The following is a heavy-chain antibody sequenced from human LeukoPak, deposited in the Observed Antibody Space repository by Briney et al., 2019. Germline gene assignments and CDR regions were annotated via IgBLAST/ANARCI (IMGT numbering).Heavy chain of an antibody. Sequence: ASVKVSCKASGYTFTSYAIIWVRQAPGQGLEWMGWISTYNGNTNYAQKLQGRVTMTTDTSTSTAYMELRSLRSDDTAVYYCAREIAVAGIRYFDYGGQGTLVTVSS. CDR1: GYTFTSYA. J-gene: IGHJ4*02. V-gene: IGHV1-18*01. CDR2: ISTYNGNT. D-gene: IGHD6-19*01. CDR3: AREIAVAGIRYFDY.